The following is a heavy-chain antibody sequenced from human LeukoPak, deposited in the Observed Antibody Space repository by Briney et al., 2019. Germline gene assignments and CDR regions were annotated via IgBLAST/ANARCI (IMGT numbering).Heavy chain of an antibody. Sequence: GGSLRLSCAASGFTFSRYAMHWVRQAPGKGLEYVSGISSNGGSTYYANSVKGRFTISRDNSKNTLYLQMGSLRAEDMAVYYCARAQGVVITPFDYWGQGTLVTVSS. CDR3: ARAQGVVITPFDY. CDR1: GFTFSRYA. J-gene: IGHJ4*02. CDR2: ISSNGGST. D-gene: IGHD3-3*01. V-gene: IGHV3-64*01.